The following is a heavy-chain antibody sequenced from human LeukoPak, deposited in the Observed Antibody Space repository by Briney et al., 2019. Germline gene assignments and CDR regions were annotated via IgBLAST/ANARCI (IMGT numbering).Heavy chain of an antibody. D-gene: IGHD6-6*01. CDR1: GGSISSSSYY. Sequence: SETLSLTCTVSGGSISSSSYYWGWIRQPPGKGLEWIGSIYYSGSTYYNPPLKSRVTMSVDTSQTQFSLKLSSVTAADTAVYFCARGRSIGARRGAFDIWGQGTMVSVSS. V-gene: IGHV4-39*07. CDR2: IYYSGST. CDR3: ARGRSIGARRGAFDI. J-gene: IGHJ3*02.